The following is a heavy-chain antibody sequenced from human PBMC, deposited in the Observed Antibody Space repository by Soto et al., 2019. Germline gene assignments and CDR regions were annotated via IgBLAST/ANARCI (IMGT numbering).Heavy chain of an antibody. J-gene: IGHJ1*01. V-gene: IGHV3-23*01. D-gene: IGHD6-25*01. CDR2: ISGSGGST. Sequence: GGSLGLSCAASGFSFSSYAMYWVRQAPGKGLEWVSVISGSGGSTYYADSVKGRFTISRDNSKNTLYLQMNSLRAEDTAVYYFESRSSGWNFDHWLHGTLVIV. CDR3: ESRSSGWNFDH. CDR1: GFSFSSYA.